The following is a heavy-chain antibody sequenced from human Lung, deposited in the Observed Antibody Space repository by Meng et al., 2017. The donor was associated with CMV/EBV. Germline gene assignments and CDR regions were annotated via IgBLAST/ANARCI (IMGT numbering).Heavy chain of an antibody. J-gene: IGHJ4*02. CDR3: ARRDYYDLGSGN. CDR1: GNGFTTYW. V-gene: IGHV5-51*01. D-gene: IGHD3-22*01. CDR2: IYPRDSDT. Sequence: GEXXKISCQVSGNGFTTYWIGWVRQISGKGLEWMGIIYPRDSDTVYMLSFQGRVTISADKSINTVYLQWDSLRASDTAMYYCARRDYYDLGSGNWGQGTRVNGAS.